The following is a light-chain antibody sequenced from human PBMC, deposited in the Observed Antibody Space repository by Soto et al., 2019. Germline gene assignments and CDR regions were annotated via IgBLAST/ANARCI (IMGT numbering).Light chain of an antibody. CDR1: QDISSY. CDR3: QHYENLPYT. V-gene: IGKV1-33*01. Sequence: DIQMTQSPASLSASVGDRVTITCQASQDISSYLNWYQQKPGKAPKLLIYVASNLETGVPSRFSGGGSGTHFTFTISSLQPEDIATYYCQHYENLPYTFDQGTKLEIK. J-gene: IGKJ2*01. CDR2: VAS.